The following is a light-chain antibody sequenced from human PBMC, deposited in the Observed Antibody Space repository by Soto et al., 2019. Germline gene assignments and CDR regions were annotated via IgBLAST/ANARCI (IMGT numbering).Light chain of an antibody. V-gene: IGKV3D-20*02. Sequence: IVLTQSPVTLSLSPWERSTLSCRSSQSVSNNYLAWYQQKPGQAPRLLIYGASNRATGIPDRFSGSGSGTDFTLTISSLEPEDFAVYYCQQRSNWPPITFGQGTRLEI. CDR3: QQRSNWPPIT. CDR2: GAS. CDR1: QSVSNNY. J-gene: IGKJ5*01.